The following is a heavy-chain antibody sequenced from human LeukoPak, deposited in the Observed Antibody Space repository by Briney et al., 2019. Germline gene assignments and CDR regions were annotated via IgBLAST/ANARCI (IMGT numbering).Heavy chain of an antibody. D-gene: IGHD1-1*01. CDR1: GFSSSIFE. CDR2: ITNSGSTT. V-gene: IGHV3-48*03. CDR3: VRGGGPSYKYNAFDI. Sequence: GGSLRLSCIVPGFSSSIFEMNWVRQAPGKGLEWVSYITNSGSTTDYADSVKGRFTISRDNAKNSLYLQMSSLRAEDTAVYYCVRGGGPSYKYNAFDIWGQGTMVTVSS. J-gene: IGHJ3*02.